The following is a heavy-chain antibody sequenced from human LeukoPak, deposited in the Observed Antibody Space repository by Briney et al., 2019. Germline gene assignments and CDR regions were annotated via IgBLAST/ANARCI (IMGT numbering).Heavy chain of an antibody. CDR3: AKENYDFWSGYSNWFGS. CDR2: IRNDGNEY. Sequence: GGSLRLSCAASGFNFRSYRMHRVRQAPGKGLEWVAVIRNDGNEYYYVDSVTGRFTISRDNSKKTLYLQMNDLRVEDKAVYYCAKENYDFWSGYSNWFGSWGRGTLVTVSS. D-gene: IGHD3-3*01. J-gene: IGHJ5*01. CDR1: GFNFRSYR. V-gene: IGHV3-30*02.